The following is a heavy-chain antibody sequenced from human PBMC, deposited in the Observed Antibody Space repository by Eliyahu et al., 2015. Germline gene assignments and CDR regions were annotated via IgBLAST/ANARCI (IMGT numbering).Heavy chain of an antibody. CDR2: IYRGGNT. Sequence: EVQLVESGGGLIQPGGSLRLSCAASGFXVSSNYMSWARQAPGKGLEWGSVIYRGGNTYYADSVKGRFTISRDTSKNTLYLQMNSLRVEDTAVYYCASAHITGWPCFDYWGQGTLVTVSS. CDR3: ASAHITGWPCFDY. J-gene: IGHJ4*02. CDR1: GFXVSSNY. V-gene: IGHV3-53*01. D-gene: IGHD2-8*02.